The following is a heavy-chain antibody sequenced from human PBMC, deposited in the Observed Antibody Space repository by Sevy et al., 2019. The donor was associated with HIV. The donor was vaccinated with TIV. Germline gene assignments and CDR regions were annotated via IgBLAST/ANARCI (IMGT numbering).Heavy chain of an antibody. CDR2: IKQDGSEK. CDR1: GFTFSSYW. Sequence: GESLKISCAASGFTFSSYWMSWVHQAPGKGLEWVANIKQDGSEKYYVDSVKSRFTISRDNAKNSQYLQMNSLRAEDTAVYYCARAADTAMVGPGAFDIWGQGTMVTVSS. J-gene: IGHJ3*02. D-gene: IGHD5-18*01. V-gene: IGHV3-7*01. CDR3: ARAADTAMVGPGAFDI.